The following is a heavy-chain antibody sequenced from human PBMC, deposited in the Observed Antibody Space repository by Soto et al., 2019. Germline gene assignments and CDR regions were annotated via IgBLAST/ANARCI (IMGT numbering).Heavy chain of an antibody. J-gene: IGHJ4*02. CDR2: INPNSGGT. Sequence: ASVKVSCKASGYTFTGYYMHWVRQAPGQGLEWMGWINPNSGGTNYAQKFQGWVTMTRDTSISTAYMELSRLRSDDTAVYYCARGRAIVGAHLPNFDYWGQGTLVTVSS. CDR1: GYTFTGYY. CDR3: ARGRAIVGAHLPNFDY. D-gene: IGHD1-26*01. V-gene: IGHV1-2*04.